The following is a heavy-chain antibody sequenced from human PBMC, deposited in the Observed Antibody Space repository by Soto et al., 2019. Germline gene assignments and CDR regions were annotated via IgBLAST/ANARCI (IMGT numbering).Heavy chain of an antibody. CDR1: GFTFSSYS. CDR3: ARCVQLERSYYYGMGV. D-gene: IGHD1-1*01. CDR2: ISSSSSYI. V-gene: IGHV3-21*01. Sequence: GGSLRLSXAASGFTFSSYSMNWVRPAPGKGLEWVSSISSSSSYIYYADSVKGRFTISRDNAKNSLYLQMNRLRAEDTAVYYYARCVQLERSYYYGMGVWGQGTTGTVSS. J-gene: IGHJ6*02.